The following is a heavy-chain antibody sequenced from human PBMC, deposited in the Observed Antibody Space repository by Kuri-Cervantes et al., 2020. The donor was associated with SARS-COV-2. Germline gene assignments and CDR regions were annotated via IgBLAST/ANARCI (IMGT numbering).Heavy chain of an antibody. CDR2: ISAYNGNT. J-gene: IGHJ4*02. Sequence: ASVKVSCKASGGTFSSYATSWVRQAPGQGLEWMGWISAYNGNTKYTQKVQGRVTMTTDTSTSTAYMELRSLRSDDTAVYYCARGSGSNWNDLFSYFFDYWGQGTLVTVSS. CDR3: ARGSGSNWNDLFSYFFDY. D-gene: IGHD1-1*01. V-gene: IGHV1-18*01. CDR1: GGTFSSYA.